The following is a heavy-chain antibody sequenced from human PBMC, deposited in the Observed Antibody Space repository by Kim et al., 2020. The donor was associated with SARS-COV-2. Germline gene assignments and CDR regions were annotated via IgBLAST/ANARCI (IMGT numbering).Heavy chain of an antibody. V-gene: IGHV3-30*05. Sequence: DSVKGRFTIPRDNSKNTLYRQMNSLRAEGTAVYYCATSRGLRYFDWLAVDPWGQGTLVTVSS. J-gene: IGHJ5*02. CDR3: ATSRGLRYFDWLAVDP. D-gene: IGHD3-9*01.